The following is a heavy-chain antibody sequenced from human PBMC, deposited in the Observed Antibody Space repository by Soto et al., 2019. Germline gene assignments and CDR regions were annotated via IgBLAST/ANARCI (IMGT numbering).Heavy chain of an antibody. CDR2: INHSGST. CDR1: GGSFSGYY. V-gene: IGHV4-34*01. CDR3: ARGTDYGDYVGYYFDY. Sequence: SETLSLTCAVYGGSFSGYYWSWIRQPPGKGLEWIGEINHSGSTNYNPSLKSRVTISVDTSKNQFSLRLSSVTAADTAVYYCARGTDYGDYVGYYFDYWGQGTLVTVSS. D-gene: IGHD4-17*01. J-gene: IGHJ4*02.